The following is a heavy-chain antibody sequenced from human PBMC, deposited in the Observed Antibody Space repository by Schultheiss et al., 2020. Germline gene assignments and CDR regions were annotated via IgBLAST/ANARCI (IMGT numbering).Heavy chain of an antibody. CDR3: ARDRSSRPGLDY. V-gene: IGHV4-59*01. Sequence: SETLSLTCTVSGDSISSYYWSWIRQPPGKGLEWVGYLSHSGSTNYSPSLKSRVTISVDTSKNQFSLRLTSVTAADTAVYYCARDRSSRPGLDYWGQGTLVTVSS. J-gene: IGHJ4*02. CDR1: GDSISSYY. CDR2: LSHSGST.